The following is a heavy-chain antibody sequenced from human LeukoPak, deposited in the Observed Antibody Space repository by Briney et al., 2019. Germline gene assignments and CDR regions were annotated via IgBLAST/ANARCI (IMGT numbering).Heavy chain of an antibody. Sequence: TGGSLRLSCAASGFTFSSYAMHWVRQAPGKGLEWVAVISYDGSNKYYADSVKGRFTISRDNSKNTLYLQMNSLRADDTAVYYCAGAFSGWSPKFWGQGTLVTVSS. J-gene: IGHJ4*02. V-gene: IGHV3-30-3*01. CDR2: ISYDGSNK. D-gene: IGHD6-19*01. CDR3: AGAFSGWSPKF. CDR1: GFTFSSYA.